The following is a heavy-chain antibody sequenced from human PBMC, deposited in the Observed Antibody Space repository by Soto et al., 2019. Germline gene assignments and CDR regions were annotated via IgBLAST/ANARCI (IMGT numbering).Heavy chain of an antibody. CDR1: CHTFTNYG. V-gene: IGHV1-18*01. CDR3: ARDPGGSSWFHYYYYGMGV. Sequence: APVKVSCKASCHTFTNYGISWVRQAPGQGLERKGWNSAYNGSTNYAQKLQGRVTMTTDRSTSTAYMELRSLRSDDTAVYYCARDPGGSSWFHYYYYGMGVWGPGSTVTVSS. CDR2: NSAYNGST. J-gene: IGHJ6*02. D-gene: IGHD6-13*01.